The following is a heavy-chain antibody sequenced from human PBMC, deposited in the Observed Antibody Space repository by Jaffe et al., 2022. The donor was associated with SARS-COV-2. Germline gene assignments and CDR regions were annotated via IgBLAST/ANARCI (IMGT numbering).Heavy chain of an antibody. J-gene: IGHJ5*02. Sequence: QVQLVESGGGVVQPGRSLRLSCAASGFTFSSYGMHWVRQAPGKGLEWVAVISYDGSNKYYADSVKGRFTISRDNSKNTLYLQMNSLRAEDTAVYYCAKDHLRFLEWLLLGHHTGASNWFDPWGQGTLVTVSS. CDR2: ISYDGSNK. D-gene: IGHD3-3*01. V-gene: IGHV3-30*18. CDR1: GFTFSSYG. CDR3: AKDHLRFLEWLLLGHHTGASNWFDP.